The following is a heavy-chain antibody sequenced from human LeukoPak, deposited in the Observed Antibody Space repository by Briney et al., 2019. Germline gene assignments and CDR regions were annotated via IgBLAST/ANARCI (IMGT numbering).Heavy chain of an antibody. CDR1: GFTVSNNY. CDR2: IYSGGST. CDR3: TRYFDL. Sequence: GGSLRLSCAASGFTVSNNYMTWVRQAPGKGLEWVSVIYSGGSTYYADSVKGRFTISGDNSENTLYLQMNSLKTEDTAVYYCTRYFDLWSRGTLVTVSS. J-gene: IGHJ2*01. V-gene: IGHV3-53*01.